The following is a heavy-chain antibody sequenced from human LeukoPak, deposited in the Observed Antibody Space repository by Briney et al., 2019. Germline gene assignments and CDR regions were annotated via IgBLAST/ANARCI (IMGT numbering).Heavy chain of an antibody. V-gene: IGHV3-48*01. CDR3: ARDSTLRLIDY. D-gene: IGHD2-21*02. Sequence: GGSLRLSCAASGFTFSSYSMNWVRQAPGKGLEWVSYISSSSSTIYYADSVKGRFTISRDHAKNSLYLQMNSLRAEDTAVYYCARDSTLRLIDYWGQGTLVTVSS. CDR2: ISSSSSTI. J-gene: IGHJ4*02. CDR1: GFTFSSYS.